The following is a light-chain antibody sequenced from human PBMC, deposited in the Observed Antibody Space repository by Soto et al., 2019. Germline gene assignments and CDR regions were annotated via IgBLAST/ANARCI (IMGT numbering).Light chain of an antibody. V-gene: IGKV1-5*01. J-gene: IGKJ5*01. CDR1: PSVGTW. CDR2: GAS. CDR3: QQYNKWPLIT. Sequence: DIQMTQSPSTLSASVGGRGTITWRASPSVGTWVAWYQQKPGKAPKLLIYGASNLESGVPSRFSGSGSGTDFTLTISSLQSEDFAVYYCQQYNKWPLITFGQGTRLEI.